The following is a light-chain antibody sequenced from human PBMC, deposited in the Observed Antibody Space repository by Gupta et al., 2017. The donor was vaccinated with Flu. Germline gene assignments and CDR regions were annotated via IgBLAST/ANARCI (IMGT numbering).Light chain of an antibody. Sequence: DIVMTQSPDSLAVSLGERATINCKSSQSVLYSSNNKNNLAWYQHKPGQPPKLLIYWASSRESGVPDRFSGSGSGTDFTLTISSLQAEDVAVYYCQQYHSTPLTFGGGTKVVIK. CDR1: QSVLYSSNNKNN. J-gene: IGKJ4*01. V-gene: IGKV4-1*01. CDR2: WAS. CDR3: QQYHSTPLT.